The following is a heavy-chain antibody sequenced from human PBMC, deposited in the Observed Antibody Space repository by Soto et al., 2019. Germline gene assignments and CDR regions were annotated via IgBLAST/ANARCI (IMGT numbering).Heavy chain of an antibody. CDR1: GGSISSGDYY. V-gene: IGHV4-30-4*01. CDR2: TYYSGST. D-gene: IGHD3-10*01. CDR3: ARDRGMGSVRGVMFYGMDV. Sequence: SETLSLTCTVSGGSISSGDYYWSWIRQPPGKGLEWIGYTYYSGSTYYNPSLKSRVTISVDTSKNQLSLKLSSVTAADTAVYYCARDRGMGSVRGVMFYGMDVWRQGTTVTVSS. J-gene: IGHJ6*02.